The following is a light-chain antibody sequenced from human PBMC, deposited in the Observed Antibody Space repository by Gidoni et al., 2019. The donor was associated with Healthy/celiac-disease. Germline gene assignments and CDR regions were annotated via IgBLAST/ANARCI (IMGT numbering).Light chain of an antibody. CDR1: SSNIGSNY. CDR2: RNN. CDR3: AAWDDSLSGYWV. J-gene: IGLJ3*02. Sequence: QSVLTPPPSSSGPPWQRVTISCSGSSSNIGSNYVYWYQQLPGTAPKLLIYRNNQRPSGVPDRFSGSKSGTSASLAISGLRSEDEADYYCAAWDDSLSGYWVFGGGTKLTVL. V-gene: IGLV1-47*01.